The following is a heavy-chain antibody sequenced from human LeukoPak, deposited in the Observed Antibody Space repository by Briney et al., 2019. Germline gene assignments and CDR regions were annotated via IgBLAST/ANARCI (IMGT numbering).Heavy chain of an antibody. J-gene: IGHJ6*03. CDR1: GGSISSSSYY. Sequence: PSETLSLTCTVSGGSISSSSYYWGWIRQPPGKGLEWIGRIYYSGSTYYKPYVKSRVTIPVDTSKNQFSLKLSSVTAADTAVYYCASQLRFLEWLSRPLLYMDVWGKGTTVTVSS. CDR2: IYYSGST. V-gene: IGHV4-39*01. CDR3: ASQLRFLEWLSRPLLYMDV. D-gene: IGHD3-3*01.